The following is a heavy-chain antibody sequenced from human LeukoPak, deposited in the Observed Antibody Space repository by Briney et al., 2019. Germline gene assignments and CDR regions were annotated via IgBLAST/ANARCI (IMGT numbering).Heavy chain of an antibody. CDR3: ARSVSGGIQLWSDLRL. D-gene: IGHD5-18*01. CDR2: IYYSGST. V-gene: IGHV4-59*01. Sequence: SETLSLTCTVSGGSISSYYWSWIRQPPGKGLEWIGYIYYSGSTNYNPSLKSRVTISVDTSKNQSSLNLTSVTAADTAVYYCARSVSGGIQLWSDLRLWGQGTLVTVSS. J-gene: IGHJ4*02. CDR1: GGSISSYY.